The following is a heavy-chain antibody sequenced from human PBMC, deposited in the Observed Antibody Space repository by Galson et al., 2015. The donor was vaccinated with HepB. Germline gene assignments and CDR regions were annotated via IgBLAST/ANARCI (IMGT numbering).Heavy chain of an antibody. D-gene: IGHD6-19*01. CDR2: ISAYNGNT. CDR1: GYTFTSYG. CDR3: AREGGEQWLAHQYYFDY. Sequence: SVKVSCKASGYTFTSYGISWVRQAPGQGLEWMGWISAYNGNTNYAQKLQGRVTMTTDTSTSTAYMELRSLRSDDTAVYYCAREGGEQWLAHQYYFDYWGQGTLVTVSS. J-gene: IGHJ4*02. V-gene: IGHV1-18*01.